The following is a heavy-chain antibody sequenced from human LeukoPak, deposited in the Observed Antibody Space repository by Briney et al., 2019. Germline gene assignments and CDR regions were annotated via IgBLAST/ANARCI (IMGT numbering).Heavy chain of an antibody. J-gene: IGHJ5*02. CDR1: GFTFSSYS. CDR3: AKELGYCSSTSCSPPWFDP. Sequence: GGSLRLSCAASGFTFSSYSMNWVRQAPGKGLEWVSGISWNSGSIGYADSVKGRFTISRDNAKNSLYLQMNSLRAEDTALYYCAKELGYCSSTSCSPPWFDPWGQGTLVTVSS. V-gene: IGHV3-9*01. CDR2: ISWNSGSI. D-gene: IGHD2-2*01.